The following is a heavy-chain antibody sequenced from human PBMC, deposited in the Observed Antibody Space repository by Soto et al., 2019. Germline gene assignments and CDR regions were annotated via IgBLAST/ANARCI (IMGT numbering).Heavy chain of an antibody. D-gene: IGHD6-13*01. CDR3: AKDQGSSWYEIDY. CDR1: GFTFSNYA. J-gene: IGHJ4*02. CDR2: ISGSGGST. Sequence: EVQLLESGGGLVQPGGSLRLSCAASGFTFSNYAVTWVRQAPGKGLEWDSTISGSGGSTYYAESVKGRFTISRDNSKNTLYLQMNSLRAEDTAVYYCAKDQGSSWYEIDYWGQGTLVTVSS. V-gene: IGHV3-23*01.